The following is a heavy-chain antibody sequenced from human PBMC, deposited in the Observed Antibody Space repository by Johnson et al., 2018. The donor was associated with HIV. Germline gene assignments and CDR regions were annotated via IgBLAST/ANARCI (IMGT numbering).Heavy chain of an antibody. D-gene: IGHD3-3*01. Sequence: VQLVESGGGLVQPGRSLRLSCTASGFTLGDYTVSWFRQAPGKGLEWVGFIRTKAYGGTTEHAASVKGRFTISRDNSKNTLYLQMNSLRAEDTAVYYCARDWSNFWSGSRAFEIWGQGTMVTVSS. CDR2: IRTKAYGGTT. CDR1: GFTLGDYT. J-gene: IGHJ3*02. V-gene: IGHV3-49*03. CDR3: ARDWSNFWSGSRAFEI.